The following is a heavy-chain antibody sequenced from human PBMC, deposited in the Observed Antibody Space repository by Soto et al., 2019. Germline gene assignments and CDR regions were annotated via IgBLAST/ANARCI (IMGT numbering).Heavy chain of an antibody. D-gene: IGHD6-19*01. Sequence: QVQLVQSGAEVKKPGASVKVSCKASGYTFTNYGISWVRQAPGQGLEWMGWISAYNGNTNYAQKLQGRATMXTXTXXSTAYMELRSLRSDDTAVYYCARSSSGPPPDVFDIWGQGTMVTVSS. CDR2: ISAYNGNT. V-gene: IGHV1-18*01. CDR3: ARSSSGPPPDVFDI. J-gene: IGHJ3*02. CDR1: GYTFTNYG.